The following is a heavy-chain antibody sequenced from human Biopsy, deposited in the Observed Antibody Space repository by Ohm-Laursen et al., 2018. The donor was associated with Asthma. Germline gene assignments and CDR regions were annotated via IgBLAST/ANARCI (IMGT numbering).Heavy chain of an antibody. V-gene: IGHV3-11*04. CDR3: ARMITIFGVVSRGMDV. D-gene: IGHD3-3*01. Sequence: SLRLSCAASGFTFSDYYMSWIRQAPGKGLEWVSYISSSSSTIYYADSVKGRFTISRDNAKNSLYLQMNSLRDEDTAVYYCARMITIFGVVSRGMDVWGQGTTVTVSS. CDR1: GFTFSDYY. J-gene: IGHJ6*02. CDR2: ISSSSSTI.